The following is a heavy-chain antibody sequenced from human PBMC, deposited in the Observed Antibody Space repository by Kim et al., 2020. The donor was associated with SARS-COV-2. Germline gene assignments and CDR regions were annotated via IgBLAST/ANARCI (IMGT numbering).Heavy chain of an antibody. CDR3: ARERGSGLRGWGYYYYGMDV. V-gene: IGHV4-59*01. D-gene: IGHD4-17*01. CDR1: GGSISSYY. Sequence: SETLSLTCTVSGGSISSYYWSWIRQPPGKGLEWIGYIYYSGSTNYNPSLKSRVTISVDTSKNQFPLKLSSVTAADTAVYYCARERGSGLRGWGYYYYGMDVWGQGTTVTVSS. CDR2: IYYSGST. J-gene: IGHJ6*02.